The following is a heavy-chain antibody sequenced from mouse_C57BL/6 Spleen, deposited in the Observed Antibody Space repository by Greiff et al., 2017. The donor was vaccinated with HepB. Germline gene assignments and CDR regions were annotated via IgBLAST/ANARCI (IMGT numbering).Heavy chain of an antibody. V-gene: IGHV2-5*01. CDR3: AKRGGLDSGFAY. Sequence: VKLVESGPGLVQPSQSLSITCTVSGFSLTSYGVHWVRQSPGKGLEWLGVIWRGGSTDYNAAFMSRLSITKDNSKSQVFFKMNSLQADDTAIYYCAKRGGLDSGFAYWGQGTLVTVSA. D-gene: IGHD3-3*01. CDR2: IWRGGST. CDR1: GFSLTSYG. J-gene: IGHJ3*01.